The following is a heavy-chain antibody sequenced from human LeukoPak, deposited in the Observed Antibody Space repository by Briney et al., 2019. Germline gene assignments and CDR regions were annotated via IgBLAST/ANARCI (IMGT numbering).Heavy chain of an antibody. J-gene: IGHJ4*02. D-gene: IGHD3-22*01. V-gene: IGHV3-23*01. CDR2: ISGGGAST. CDR1: GFTFSRYA. CDR3: ATYDSIVDYYSPFDY. Sequence: PGGSLRLSCAASGFTFSRYAMSWVRQAPGKGLEWVSAISGGGASTYYADSVKVRFTISRDNSKSTLYLQMNSLRAEDTAIYYCATYDSIVDYYSPFDYWGQGTLVTVSS.